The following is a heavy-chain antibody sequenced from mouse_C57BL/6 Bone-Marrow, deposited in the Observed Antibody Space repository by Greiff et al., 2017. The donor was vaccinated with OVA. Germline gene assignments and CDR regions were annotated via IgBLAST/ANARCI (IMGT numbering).Heavy chain of an antibody. Sequence: EVKVVESGGGLVQPGGSLSLSCAASGFTFTDYYMSWVRQPPGKALEWLGFIRNKANGYTTEYSASVKGRFTISRDNSQSILYLQMNALRAEDSATYYGARYKTDYGSSRGYFDYWGQGTTLTVSS. D-gene: IGHD1-1*01. CDR3: ARYKTDYGSSRGYFDY. J-gene: IGHJ2*01. CDR1: GFTFTDYY. CDR2: IRNKANGYTT. V-gene: IGHV7-3*01.